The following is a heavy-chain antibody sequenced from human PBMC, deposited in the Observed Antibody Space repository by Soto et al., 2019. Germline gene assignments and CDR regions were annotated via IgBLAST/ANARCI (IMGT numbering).Heavy chain of an antibody. D-gene: IGHD2-21*02. CDR3: ARAGGSDNYGMDV. Sequence: QVQLVESGGGVVQPGRSLRLSCAASGFTFSSYGMHWVRQAPGKGLEWVALIWYDRSNKYYADSVKGRFTISRDNSKNTLYLQMNSLRAEDTAVYYCARAGGSDNYGMDVWGQGTTVTVSS. V-gene: IGHV3-33*01. J-gene: IGHJ6*02. CDR1: GFTFSSYG. CDR2: IWYDRSNK.